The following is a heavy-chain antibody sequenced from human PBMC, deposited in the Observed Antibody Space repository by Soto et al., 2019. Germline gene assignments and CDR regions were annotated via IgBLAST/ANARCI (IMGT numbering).Heavy chain of an antibody. D-gene: IGHD3-10*01. J-gene: IGHJ4*02. CDR1: GASISSIY. V-gene: IGHV4-59*08. Sequence: PSETLSLTCSVSGASISSIYWSWVRQPQGKGLEWIGYIYFGGTTQSNPSLKSRAIISLDTSKNQFSLNLSSVTAADTAVYYCASRTFGSNAFFDTWGQGALVTVSS. CDR2: IYFGGTT. CDR3: ASRTFGSNAFFDT.